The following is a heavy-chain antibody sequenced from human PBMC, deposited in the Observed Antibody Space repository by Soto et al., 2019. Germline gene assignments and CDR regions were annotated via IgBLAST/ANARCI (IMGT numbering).Heavy chain of an antibody. CDR3: ARISVSYSYGMDV. V-gene: IGHV4-34*01. D-gene: IGHD1-26*01. J-gene: IGHJ6*02. CDR2: INHSGST. CDR1: GGCLDRYH. Sequence: SETLYLPGAVHGGCLDRYHCTWIRQHPGKGLEWIGEINHSGSTNYNPSLKSRVTISVDTSKNQFSLKLSSVTAADTAVYYCARISVSYSYGMDVWGQGTTVS.